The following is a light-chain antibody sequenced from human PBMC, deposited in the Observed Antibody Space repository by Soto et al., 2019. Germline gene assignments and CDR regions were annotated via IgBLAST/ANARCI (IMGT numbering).Light chain of an antibody. Sequence: QYVLTQPASVSGSPGQSITISCTGTSSDVGGYNYVSWYQQHPGKAPKLMIYEVSNRPSGVSNRFSGSKTGNTASLTISGLQAEDEADYYCSSYTRSSTFVVFGGGTKLTV. J-gene: IGLJ2*01. V-gene: IGLV2-14*01. CDR3: SSYTRSSTFVV. CDR1: SSDVGGYNY. CDR2: EVS.